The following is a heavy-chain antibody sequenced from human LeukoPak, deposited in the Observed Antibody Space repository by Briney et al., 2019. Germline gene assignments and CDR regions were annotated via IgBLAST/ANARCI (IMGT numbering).Heavy chain of an antibody. J-gene: IGHJ4*02. CDR3: ASDQVSGVFDY. Sequence: GGSLRLSCAGSGFIFSDFYMNWIRQASGKGLEWLAYISPSGSYTTYGDSVKGRFVISRDNTKNSVYLQMNSLRAEDTAMYFCASDQVSGVFDYWGQGARVIVS. D-gene: IGHD5/OR15-5a*01. CDR1: GFIFSDFY. V-gene: IGHV3-11*05. CDR2: ISPSGSYT.